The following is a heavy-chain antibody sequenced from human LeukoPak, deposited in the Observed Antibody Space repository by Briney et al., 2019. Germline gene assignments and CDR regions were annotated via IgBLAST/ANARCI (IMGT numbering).Heavy chain of an antibody. Sequence: GGALRHSPAAPLFTFGEYGMNSVPQGPRKGLEWVSGINWIGGSTGYGDSVKGRFTISRDNAKNSLYLQMNSLRAEDTAVYYCAREPGLSFSLHYFDNWGQGILVTVSS. V-gene: IGHV3-20*03. CDR1: LFTFGEYG. CDR2: INWIGGST. D-gene: IGHD2-2*01. J-gene: IGHJ4*02. CDR3: AREPGLSFSLHYFDN.